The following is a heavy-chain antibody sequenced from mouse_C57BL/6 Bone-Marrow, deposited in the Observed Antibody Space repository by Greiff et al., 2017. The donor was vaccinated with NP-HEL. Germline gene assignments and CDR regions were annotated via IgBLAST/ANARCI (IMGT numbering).Heavy chain of an antibody. V-gene: IGHV5-6*02. Sequence: EVKVVESGGDLVKPGGSLKLSCAASGFTFSSYGMSWVRQTPDKRLEWVATISSGGSYTYYPDSVKGRFTISRDNAKNTLYLQMSSLKSEDTAMYYCARRDYYGSSFRGQGTTLTVSS. J-gene: IGHJ2*01. D-gene: IGHD1-1*01. CDR2: ISSGGSYT. CDR3: ARRDYYGSSF. CDR1: GFTFSSYG.